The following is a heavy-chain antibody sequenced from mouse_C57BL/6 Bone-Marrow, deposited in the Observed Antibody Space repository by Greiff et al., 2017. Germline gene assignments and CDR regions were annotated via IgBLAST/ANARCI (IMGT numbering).Heavy chain of an antibody. CDR1: GYSFTDYN. CDR3: ARSPSITTVVAYYFDY. V-gene: IGHV1-39*01. D-gene: IGHD1-1*01. Sequence: VHVKQSGPELVKPGASVKISCKASGYSFTDYNMNWVKQSNGKSLEWIGVINPNYGTTSYNQKFKGKATLTVDKSSSTAYMQLNSLTSEDSAVYYCARSPSITTVVAYYFDYWGQGTTLTVSA. J-gene: IGHJ2*01. CDR2: INPNYGTT.